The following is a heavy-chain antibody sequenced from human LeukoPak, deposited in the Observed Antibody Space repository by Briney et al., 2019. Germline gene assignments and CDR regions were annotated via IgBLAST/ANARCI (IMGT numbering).Heavy chain of an antibody. CDR3: AREVYYYDSANRFDP. V-gene: IGHV1-18*01. CDR1: GYTFTSYG. J-gene: IGHJ5*02. CDR2: ISAYNGNT. Sequence: ASVKVSCKASGYTFTSYGISWVRQAPGQGLEWMGWISAYNGNTNYAQKLQGRVTMTTDTSTSTAYMELRSLRSDDTAVYYCAREVYYYDSANRFDPWGQGTLVTVSS. D-gene: IGHD3-22*01.